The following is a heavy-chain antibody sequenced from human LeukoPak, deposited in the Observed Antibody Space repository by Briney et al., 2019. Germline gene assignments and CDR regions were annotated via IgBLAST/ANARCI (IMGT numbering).Heavy chain of an antibody. CDR2: IRQDGSEK. D-gene: IGHD3-3*01. V-gene: IGHV3-7*01. CDR3: VINYGFY. J-gene: IGHJ4*02. CDR1: GFTFSSWW. Sequence: PGGSLRLSCAASGFTFSSWWMSWVRRAPGKGLEWVANIRQDGSEKYYVDSVKGRFTISRDNTKNSLFLQMHSLRVEDTATYYCVINYGFYWGQGTLVSVSS.